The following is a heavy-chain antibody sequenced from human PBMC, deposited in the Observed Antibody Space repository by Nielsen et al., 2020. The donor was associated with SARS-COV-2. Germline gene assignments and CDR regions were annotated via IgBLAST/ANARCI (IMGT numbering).Heavy chain of an antibody. J-gene: IGHJ6*02. Sequence: ASVKVSCKASGYTFTSYSISWVRQAPGQGLEWMGWISAYNGNTNYAQKLQGRVTMTTDTSTSTAYMELRSLRSDDTAVYYCARDLEVAGLYYYGMDVWGQGTTVTVSS. CDR2: ISAYNGNT. D-gene: IGHD5-12*01. CDR1: GYTFTSYS. V-gene: IGHV1-18*01. CDR3: ARDLEVAGLYYYGMDV.